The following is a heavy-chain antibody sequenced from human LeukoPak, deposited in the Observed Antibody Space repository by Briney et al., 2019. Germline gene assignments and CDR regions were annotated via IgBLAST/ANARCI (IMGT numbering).Heavy chain of an antibody. V-gene: IGHV5-51*01. CDR3: ARHPSYTSGWPLDY. CDR2: IYPDDSDT. D-gene: IGHD6-19*01. J-gene: IGHJ4*02. Sequence: GVLKISCKGSGYSVTNNWIGWVRQMPGRGLEWMGVIYPDDSDTRYSPSFQGQVTISADKSINTAYLQWSSLKASDTAMYYCARHPSYTSGWPLDYWGQGTLDTVSS. CDR1: GYSVTNNW.